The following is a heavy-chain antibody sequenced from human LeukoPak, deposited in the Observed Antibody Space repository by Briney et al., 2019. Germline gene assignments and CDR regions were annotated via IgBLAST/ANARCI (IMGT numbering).Heavy chain of an antibody. Sequence: PSETLSLTCAVYGGSFSGYYWSWIRQPPGKGLEWIGEINHSGSTNYNPSLKSRVTISVDTSKNQFSLKLSSVTAADTAVYYCARGVLGKPLDYWGQGTLVTVSS. D-gene: IGHD4-23*01. CDR1: GGSFSGYY. V-gene: IGHV4-34*01. CDR2: INHSGST. CDR3: ARGVLGKPLDY. J-gene: IGHJ4*02.